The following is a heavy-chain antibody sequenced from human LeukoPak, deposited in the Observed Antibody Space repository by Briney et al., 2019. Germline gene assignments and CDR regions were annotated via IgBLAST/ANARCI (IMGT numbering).Heavy chain of an antibody. CDR1: GGSFSGYY. V-gene: IGHV4-34*01. J-gene: IGHJ3*02. CDR3: ARNHYYGSGSYAFDI. Sequence: ASETLSLTCAVYGGSFSGYYWTWIRQPPGKGLEWIGEINHSGSTNYNPSLKSRVTISVDTSMNQFSLKLSSVTAADTAVYYCARNHYYGSGSYAFDIWGQGTMVTVSS. D-gene: IGHD3-10*01. CDR2: INHSGST.